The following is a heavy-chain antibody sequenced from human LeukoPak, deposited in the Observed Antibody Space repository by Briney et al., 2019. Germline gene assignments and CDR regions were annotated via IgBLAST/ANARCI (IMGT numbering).Heavy chain of an antibody. CDR3: ARDRFMVRGDINLNWFDP. Sequence: ASVKVSCKASGYTFTSYGISWVRQAPGQGLEWMGWITAYNDNTYYAQKLQGRVTMTTDTSTSTAYMELSSLRSEDTAVYYCARDRFMVRGDINLNWFDPWGQGTLVTVSS. V-gene: IGHV1-18*01. CDR1: GYTFTSYG. D-gene: IGHD3-10*01. CDR2: ITAYNDNT. J-gene: IGHJ5*02.